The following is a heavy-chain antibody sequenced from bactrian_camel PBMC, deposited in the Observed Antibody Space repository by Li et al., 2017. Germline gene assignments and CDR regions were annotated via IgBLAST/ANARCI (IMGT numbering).Heavy chain of an antibody. CDR1: AVTSI. V-gene: IGHV3S55*01. D-gene: IGHD1*01. CDR2: IGDPGTT. J-gene: IGHJ4*01. CDR3: ATQRNAEVPDGD. Sequence: HVQLVESGGGSVQAGGSLRLSCVASAVTSIMGWFRQAAGKEREVVATIGDPGTTTYTDSAKGRFTISKDNAKDTLYLQMNSLHPEDTAVYYCATQRNAEVPDGDLGLGTQVTVS.